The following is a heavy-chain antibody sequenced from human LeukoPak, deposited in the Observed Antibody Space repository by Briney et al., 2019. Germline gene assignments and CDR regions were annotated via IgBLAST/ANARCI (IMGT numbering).Heavy chain of an antibody. J-gene: IGHJ4*02. Sequence: GASVNVSCKASGYTFTSYDINWVRQATGQGLEWMGWMNPNSGNTGYAQKFQGRVTMTRNTSISTAYMELSSLRSEDTAVYYCARGNLGGYYDFWSGDGGVDYWGQGTPVTVSS. D-gene: IGHD3-3*01. CDR3: ARGNLGGYYDFWSGDGGVDY. CDR2: MNPNSGNT. V-gene: IGHV1-8*01. CDR1: GYTFTSYD.